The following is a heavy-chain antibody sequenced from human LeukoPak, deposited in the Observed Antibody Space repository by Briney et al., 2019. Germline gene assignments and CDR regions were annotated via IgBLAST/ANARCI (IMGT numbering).Heavy chain of an antibody. CDR2: IYWDDDK. V-gene: IGHV2-5*08. CDR3: AHYDYGDSPTVDYFDY. D-gene: IGHD4-17*01. CDR1: GGSISSYYW. J-gene: IGHJ4*02. Sequence: TLSLTCTVSGGSISSYYWSWIRQPAGKGLEWIALIYWDDDKRYSPSLKSRITITKDTSKNQVVLTMTNMDPVDTATYYCAHYDYGDSPTVDYFDYWGQGTLVTVSS.